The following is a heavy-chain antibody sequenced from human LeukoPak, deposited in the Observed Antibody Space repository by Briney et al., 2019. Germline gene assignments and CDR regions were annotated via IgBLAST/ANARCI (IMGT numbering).Heavy chain of an antibody. CDR3: ARVGGVPAAHFDS. CDR1: GFNVRTKY. CDR2: IYSSGTT. D-gene: IGHD2-2*01. V-gene: IGHV3-53*01. J-gene: IGHJ4*02. Sequence: GGSLRLSCAASGFNVRTKYMSWVRQAPGKGLEWVSLIYSSGTTYYADSVQGRFTISRDNSKNSMYREMNSLRAEDTAVYYCARVGGVPAAHFDSWGQGTLVTVSS.